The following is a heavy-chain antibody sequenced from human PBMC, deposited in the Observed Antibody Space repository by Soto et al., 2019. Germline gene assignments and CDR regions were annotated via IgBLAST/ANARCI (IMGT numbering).Heavy chain of an antibody. V-gene: IGHV2-5*02. CDR3: AHSFLIVGDDYSEPGENDAFDI. J-gene: IGHJ3*02. CDR2: IYWDDDK. D-gene: IGHD4-4*01. Sequence: QITLKESGPTLVNPTQTLTLTCTFSGFSLSTSGVGVGWIRQPPGKALEWLALIYWDDDKRYSPSLKSRLTITKDTSKNQVVLTMTNMDPVDTATYYCAHSFLIVGDDYSEPGENDAFDIWGQGTMVTVSS. CDR1: GFSLSTSGVG.